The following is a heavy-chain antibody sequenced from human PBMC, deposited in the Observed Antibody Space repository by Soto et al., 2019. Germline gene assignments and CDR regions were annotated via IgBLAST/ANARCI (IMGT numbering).Heavy chain of an antibody. J-gene: IGHJ6*03. CDR2: IWHDGSNK. Sequence: QVQLVESGGGVVQPGRSLRLSCAASGFTFSSYGMHWVRQAPGKGLEWVAVIWHDGSNKYYADSVKGRFTISRDNSKNTLYLQMNSLRAEDTAVYYCARETGSGYYYYMDVWGKGTTVTVSS. CDR1: GFTFSSYG. CDR3: ARETGSGYYYYMDV. D-gene: IGHD3-10*01. V-gene: IGHV3-33*01.